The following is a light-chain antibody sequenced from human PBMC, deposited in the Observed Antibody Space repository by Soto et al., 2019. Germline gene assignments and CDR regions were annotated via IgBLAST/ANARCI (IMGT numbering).Light chain of an antibody. CDR1: ETISTF. CDR3: HQTYSIPPT. V-gene: IGKV1-39*01. CDR2: ASS. J-gene: IGKJ1*01. Sequence: DIQLTQSPSSLSASVGDRVTMTCRASETISTFLNWYQHKPGKAPKLLISASSRLQSGVSSNFSGSASGTDLTLTITSLQPEDFATYFCHQTYSIPPTFGQGTKVDIK.